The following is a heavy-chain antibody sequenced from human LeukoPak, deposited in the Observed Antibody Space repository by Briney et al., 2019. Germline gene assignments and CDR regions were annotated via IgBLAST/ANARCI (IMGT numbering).Heavy chain of an antibody. Sequence: GRSLRLSCVASGFTFSNFGMHWVRQAPGKGLEWVALISYDGSNKYYADSVKGRFTIFRDNSKNTLYLQMNSLRAEDTAVYYCVRGGVGATGLDYWGQGTLVTVSS. CDR2: ISYDGSNK. CDR1: GFTFSNFG. V-gene: IGHV3-30*03. CDR3: VRGGVGATGLDY. D-gene: IGHD1-26*01. J-gene: IGHJ4*02.